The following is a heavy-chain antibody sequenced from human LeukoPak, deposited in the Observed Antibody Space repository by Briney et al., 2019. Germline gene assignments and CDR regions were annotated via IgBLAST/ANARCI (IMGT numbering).Heavy chain of an antibody. D-gene: IGHD5-18*01. J-gene: IGHJ4*02. V-gene: IGHV3-20*04. CDR1: GFTFDDYG. CDR2: INWNGGST. Sequence: GGSLRLSCAASGFTFDDYGMSWVRQAPGKGLEWVSGINWNGGSTGYADSVKGRFTISRDNAKNSLYLQMNSLRAEDTALYYCARDRGGGYSRYYFDYWGQGTLVTVSS. CDR3: ARDRGGGYSRYYFDY.